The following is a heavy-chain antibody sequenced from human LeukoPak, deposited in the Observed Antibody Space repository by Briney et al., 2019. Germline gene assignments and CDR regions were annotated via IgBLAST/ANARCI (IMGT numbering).Heavy chain of an antibody. J-gene: IGHJ4*02. V-gene: IGHV3-20*04. D-gene: IGHD7-27*01. Sequence: GGSLRLSCAASGFTFDDYGMSWVRQAPGKGLEWVSGINWNGGSTGYADSVKGRFTISRDNAKNTLYLQMNSLRGEDTAVYYCAKLGVRLTSTGQDYWGQGTLVTVSS. CDR2: INWNGGST. CDR3: AKLGVRLTSTGQDY. CDR1: GFTFDDYG.